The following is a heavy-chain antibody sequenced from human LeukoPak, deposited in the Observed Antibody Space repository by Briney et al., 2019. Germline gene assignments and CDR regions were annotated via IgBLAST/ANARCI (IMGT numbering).Heavy chain of an antibody. CDR2: IYYSGST. CDR1: GGSISSSSYY. Sequence: SETLSLTCTVSGGSISSSSYYWGWIRQPPGKGLEWIGSIYYSGSTYYNPSLKSRVTISVDRSKNQFSLKLSSVTAADTAVYYCARALITIFGVVPFDYWGQGTLVTVSS. D-gene: IGHD3-3*01. J-gene: IGHJ4*02. V-gene: IGHV4-39*07. CDR3: ARALITIFGVVPFDY.